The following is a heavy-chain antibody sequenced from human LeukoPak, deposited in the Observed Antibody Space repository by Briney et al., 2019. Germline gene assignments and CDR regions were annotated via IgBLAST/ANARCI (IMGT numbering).Heavy chain of an antibody. D-gene: IGHD2-21*01. J-gene: IGHJ3*02. CDR3: ARHGGSYCGGDCYSFSGAFDI. CDR1: GYSISSGYY. Sequence: SETLSLTCAVSGYSISSGYYWGWIRQPPGKGLEWIGSIYHSGSTYYNPSLKSRVTISVVTSKNQFSLKLSSVTAADTAVYYCARHGGSYCGGDCYSFSGAFDIWGQGTMVTVSS. CDR2: IYHSGST. V-gene: IGHV4-38-2*01.